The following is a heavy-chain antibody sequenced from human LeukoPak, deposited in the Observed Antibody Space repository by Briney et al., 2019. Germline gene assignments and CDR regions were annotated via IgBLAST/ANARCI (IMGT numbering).Heavy chain of an antibody. J-gene: IGHJ3*01. CDR1: GYSFTRNW. D-gene: IGHD1-1*01. Sequence: GESLKISCKASGYSFTRNWIGWVRQMPGKGLEWMAIIDPGDSDTTKYSPSFEGHVTVSVDTSVSTAYLQWSSLRASDTAVYYCASHRGWNDDDAFDLWGQGTMVTVSS. V-gene: IGHV5-51*01. CDR2: IDPGDSDTT. CDR3: ASHRGWNDDDAFDL.